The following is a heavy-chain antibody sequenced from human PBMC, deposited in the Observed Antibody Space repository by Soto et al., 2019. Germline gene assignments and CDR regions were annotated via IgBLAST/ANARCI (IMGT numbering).Heavy chain of an antibody. D-gene: IGHD2-15*01. Sequence: ASVKVSCQASGYTFTGCYMHWVRQAPGEGLEWMGWINPNSGGTNYAQKFQGRVTMTRDTSISTAYMELSRLRSDDTAVYYCARAARVCSGGSCYSDAHYYYGMDVWGQGTTVTVSS. CDR3: ARAARVCSGGSCYSDAHYYYGMDV. V-gene: IGHV1-2*02. J-gene: IGHJ6*02. CDR2: INPNSGGT. CDR1: GYTFTGCY.